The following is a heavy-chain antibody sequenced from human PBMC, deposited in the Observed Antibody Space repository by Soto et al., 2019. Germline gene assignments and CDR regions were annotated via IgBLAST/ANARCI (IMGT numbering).Heavy chain of an antibody. Sequence: SETLSLTCTVSGGSVSSGDYFWSWLRQSPGKRLEWIAYIYYSGSTNYNTSLKSRATISVDTSKSQVSLTLTSMTAADAALYYCARAPNYYYYGFDVWGQWTAVTVSS. CDR3: ARAPNYYYYGFDV. D-gene: IGHD3-10*01. CDR1: GGSVSSGDYF. CDR2: IYYSGST. J-gene: IGHJ6*02. V-gene: IGHV4-61*08.